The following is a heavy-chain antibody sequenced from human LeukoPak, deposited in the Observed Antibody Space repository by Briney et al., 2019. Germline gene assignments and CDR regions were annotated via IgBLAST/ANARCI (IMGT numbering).Heavy chain of an antibody. CDR3: AKDWGYWSGYADY. J-gene: IGHJ4*02. CDR1: GFSVSSNY. CDR2: SYSGGSS. D-gene: IGHD2-15*01. Sequence: PGGSLRLSCAASGFSVSSNYMSWVRQAPGKGLEWVSVSYSGGSSYYADSVKGRFTISRDNSKNTLYLQMNSLRAEDTAVYYCAKDWGYWSGYADYRGQGTLVTVSS. V-gene: IGHV3-53*01.